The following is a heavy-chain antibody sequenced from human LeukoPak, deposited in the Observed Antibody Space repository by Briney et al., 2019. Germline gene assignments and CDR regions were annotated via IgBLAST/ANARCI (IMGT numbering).Heavy chain of an antibody. D-gene: IGHD3-9*01. J-gene: IGHJ4*02. CDR2: FDTGSGEI. CDR1: GYSITELS. CDR3: ATGTHYDLLPF. Sequence: ASVKVSCKVSGYSITELSAHWVRQAPGKGLEWMGGFDTGSGEIIYEQKFQDRVTMTEDTSTDTAYMELSSLRSEDTALYYCATGTHYDLLPFWGQGTLVTVSS. V-gene: IGHV1-24*01.